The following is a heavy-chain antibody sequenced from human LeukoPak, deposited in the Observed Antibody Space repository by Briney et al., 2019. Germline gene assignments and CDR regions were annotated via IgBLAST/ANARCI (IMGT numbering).Heavy chain of an antibody. Sequence: PSETLSLTCTVSGGSISSSSYYWGWIRQPPGKGLEWIGSIYYSGSTNYNPSLKSRVTISVDTSKNQFSLKLSSVTAADTAVYYCARDLENDYGDYGDAFDIWGQGTMVTVSS. CDR2: IYYSGST. V-gene: IGHV4-39*07. J-gene: IGHJ3*02. CDR3: ARDLENDYGDYGDAFDI. D-gene: IGHD4-17*01. CDR1: GGSISSSSYY.